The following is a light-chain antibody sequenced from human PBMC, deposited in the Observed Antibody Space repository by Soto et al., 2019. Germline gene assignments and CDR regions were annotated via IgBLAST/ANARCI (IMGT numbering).Light chain of an antibody. CDR3: QQYYSDFFT. V-gene: IGKV4-1*01. CDR1: QSLLYSSNNKTY. CDR2: WAS. J-gene: IGKJ2*01. Sequence: DIVMTQSPDSLTVSLGERATINCKSSQSLLYSSNNKTYLAWYQHRPGQSPKMLIFWASARESGVPDRFAGSGSEIDFTLTISSLQAEDAAAYYCQQYYSDFFTFGQGTRLEIK.